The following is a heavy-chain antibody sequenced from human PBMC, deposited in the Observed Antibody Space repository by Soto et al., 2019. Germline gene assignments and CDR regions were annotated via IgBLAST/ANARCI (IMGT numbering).Heavy chain of an antibody. CDR3: ARVPSP. CDR2: ISYRGST. J-gene: IGHJ5*02. CDR1: GGSITSYY. Sequence: SETLSLTCTVSGGSITSYYWSWIRQPPGKGLEWIGHISYRGSTYYNPSLKSRVTISVDRSKNQFSLKLSSVTAADTAVYYCARVPSPWGQGTLVTVSS. V-gene: IGHV4-59*12.